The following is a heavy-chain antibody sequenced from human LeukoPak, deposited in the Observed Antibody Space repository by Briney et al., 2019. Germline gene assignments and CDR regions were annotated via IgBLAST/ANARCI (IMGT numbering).Heavy chain of an antibody. CDR1: GFTFSSYG. CDR2: ISDSGSTA. D-gene: IGHD5-12*01. Sequence: GGSLRLSCAASGFTFSSYGMNWVRQAPGKGLEWVSGISDSGSTAFYADSVKGRFTSSRDIPKSTLYLQMNSLRAEDTAVYYCAKDIQTWPRFPNYWGQGTLVTVSS. V-gene: IGHV3-23*01. J-gene: IGHJ4*02. CDR3: AKDIQTWPRFPNY.